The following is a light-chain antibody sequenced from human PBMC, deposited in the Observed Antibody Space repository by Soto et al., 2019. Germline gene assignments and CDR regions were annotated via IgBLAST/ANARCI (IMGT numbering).Light chain of an antibody. CDR3: QQYSASPRT. CDR2: GAS. V-gene: IGKV3-20*01. Sequence: EIVLTQFPGTLSLSPGESATLSCRTSESISSSYLAWYQQRPGQPPRLLIYGASKTATGIPDRFSGSGSGTDFTLSISRLEPEDFGMYYCQQYSASPRTFGQGTKLKIK. J-gene: IGKJ2*01. CDR1: ESISSSY.